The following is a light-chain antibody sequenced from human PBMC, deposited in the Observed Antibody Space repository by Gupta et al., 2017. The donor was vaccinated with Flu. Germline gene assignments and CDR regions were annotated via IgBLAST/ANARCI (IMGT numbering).Light chain of an antibody. CDR1: QSLVSSDGNTY. CDR3: MQGTHWPPYT. Sequence: TLGQPASISCRSSQSLVSSDGNTYLHWFQQRPGQSPRRLIYKVSNRDSGVPDRFSGSGSATDFTLKISRVEAEDIGTYYCMQGTHWPPYTFGQGTKLEPK. J-gene: IGKJ2*01. V-gene: IGKV2-30*01. CDR2: KVS.